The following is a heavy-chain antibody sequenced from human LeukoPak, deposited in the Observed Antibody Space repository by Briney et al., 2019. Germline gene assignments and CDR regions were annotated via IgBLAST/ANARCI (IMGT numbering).Heavy chain of an antibody. CDR2: MNPGNGDT. D-gene: IGHD3-9*01. Sequence: ASVKVSCKASGFTFTTHDLTWVRQATGQGPEWMGWMNPGNGDTAYAQKFQGRVTMTRDTSMSTAYMELSNLGSEDTAIYYCARGLGDYNTDWFPVSGYWGQGTPVTVSS. V-gene: IGHV1-8*01. CDR1: GFTFTTHD. J-gene: IGHJ4*02. CDR3: ARGLGDYNTDWFPVSGY.